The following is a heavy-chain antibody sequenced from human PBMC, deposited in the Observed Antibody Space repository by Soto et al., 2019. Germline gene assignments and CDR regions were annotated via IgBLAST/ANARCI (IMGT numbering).Heavy chain of an antibody. CDR1: GYTFTSYG. CDR2: ISAYNGNT. CDR3: ARVPPLYYYDSSGPHNWFDP. D-gene: IGHD3-22*01. Sequence: QVQLVQSGAEVKKPGASVKVSCKASGYTFTSYGISWVRQAPGQGLEWMGWISAYNGNTNYAQKLQGRVTMTTDTSTSKAYMELRSLRSDDTSLYYCARVPPLYYYDSSGPHNWFDPWGQGTLVNVSS. J-gene: IGHJ5*02. V-gene: IGHV1-18*04.